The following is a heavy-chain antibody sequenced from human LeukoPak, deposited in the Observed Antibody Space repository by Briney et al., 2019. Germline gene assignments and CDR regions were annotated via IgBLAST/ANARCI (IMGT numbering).Heavy chain of an antibody. V-gene: IGHV1-69*05. CDR2: IIPIFGTA. Sequence: SVKVSCKASGGTFSSYAISWVRQAAGQGLEWMGGIIPIFGTANYAQKFQGRVTITTDESTSTAYMELSSLRSEDTAVYYCARATAAGTASFDYWGQGTLVTVSS. D-gene: IGHD6-13*01. J-gene: IGHJ4*02. CDR1: GGTFSSYA. CDR3: ARATAAGTASFDY.